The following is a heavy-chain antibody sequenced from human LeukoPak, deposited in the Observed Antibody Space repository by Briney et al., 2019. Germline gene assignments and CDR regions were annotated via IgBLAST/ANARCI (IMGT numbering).Heavy chain of an antibody. V-gene: IGHV3-66*02. CDR2: IYSGGST. CDR1: GFTLRSNY. Sequence: GGTPRLSCAASGFTLRSNYMSWVRPTPRERLGRVSVIYSGGSTYYADSVKGRFTISRDNSKNTLYLQMNSLRAEDTAVYYCARNLINDYSPLGVDYWGQGTLVTVSS. D-gene: IGHD4-11*01. CDR3: ARNLINDYSPLGVDY. J-gene: IGHJ4*02.